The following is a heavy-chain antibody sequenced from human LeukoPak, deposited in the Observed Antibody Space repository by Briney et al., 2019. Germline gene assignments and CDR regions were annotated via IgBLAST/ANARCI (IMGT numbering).Heavy chain of an antibody. CDR1: GFTFSAYD. J-gene: IGHJ6*02. CDR3: ARRGSHYAMDV. V-gene: IGHV3-48*03. D-gene: IGHD2-15*01. CDR2: IRSSADII. Sequence: PGGSLSLSCAASGFTFSAYDMNWVRQAPGKGLEWVSYIRSSADIIYYADSVKGRFTISRDNAKSSLYLQMKSLRGEDTAVYYCARRGSHYAMDVWGQGTRVTVSS.